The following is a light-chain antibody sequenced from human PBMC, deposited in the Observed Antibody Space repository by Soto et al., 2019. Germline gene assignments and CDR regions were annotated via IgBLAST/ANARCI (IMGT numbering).Light chain of an antibody. CDR3: QQYNSYPYT. CDR1: QSISSW. J-gene: IGKJ2*01. V-gene: IGKV1-5*03. CDR2: KAS. Sequence: DIQMTQSPSTLSASVGDRVTITCRASQSISSWLAWYQQKPGKAPKLLIYKASSLESGVQSRFSGSGSGTEFILTISSLQPDDFATYYCQQYNSYPYTFGQGTKLEIK.